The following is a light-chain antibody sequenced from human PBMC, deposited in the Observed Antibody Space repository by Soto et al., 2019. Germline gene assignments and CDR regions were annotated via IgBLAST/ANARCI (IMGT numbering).Light chain of an antibody. CDR2: GVS. J-gene: IGKJ1*01. CDR1: QPVNSGY. V-gene: IGKV3-20*01. Sequence: IVLTQSPGTLSLSPGEGATLSCRASQPVNSGYLAWYQQKPGQAPRLLMYGVSTRDTGIPDRFSGSGAGTDFTLSSSRLEPGDFAVYYCQVYGCSPKTFGQGTKVEFK. CDR3: QVYGCSPKT.